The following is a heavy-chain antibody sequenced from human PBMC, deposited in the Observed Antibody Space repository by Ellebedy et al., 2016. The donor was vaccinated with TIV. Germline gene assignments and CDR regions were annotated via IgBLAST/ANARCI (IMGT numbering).Heavy chain of an antibody. J-gene: IGHJ5*02. V-gene: IGHV3-7*01. CDR2: IETDGSET. Sequence: PGGSLRLSCAAWGISFSNFWMSWVRQAPGKGLEWVAHIETDGSETYYVDSVKGRFTISRENAKKALFLQMDGLRVDDSAVYYCVGFGVFNLWGQGTLVTVSS. CDR3: VGFGVFNL. CDR1: GISFSNFW. D-gene: IGHD3-3*01.